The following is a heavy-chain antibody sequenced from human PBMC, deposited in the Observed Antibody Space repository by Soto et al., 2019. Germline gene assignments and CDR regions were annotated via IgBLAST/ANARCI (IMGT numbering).Heavy chain of an antibody. CDR1: GGSISSGGYY. V-gene: IGHV4-31*03. J-gene: IGHJ6*03. CDR3: ARKGAAASYAHYYMDV. Sequence: SETLSLTCTVSGGSISSGGYYWSWIRQHPGKGLGWIGYVYYSGSTYYNPSLKSRVTISVDTSRNRFSLNLTSATAADTAVYYCARKGAAASYAHYYMDVWGRGTAVTVSS. D-gene: IGHD6-13*01. CDR2: VYYSGST.